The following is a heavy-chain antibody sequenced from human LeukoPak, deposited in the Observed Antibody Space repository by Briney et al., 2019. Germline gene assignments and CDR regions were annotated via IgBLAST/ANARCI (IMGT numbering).Heavy chain of an antibody. Sequence: PGGSLRLSCAASGFTFSSYGIHWVRQAPGKGLEWVALISYDGSNKYYVGSVKGRFTISRDNSKNTVFLQMNSLRAEDTAVYYCAKGAAAQGSFDYWGQGTLVTVSS. CDR1: GFTFSSYG. CDR2: ISYDGSNK. D-gene: IGHD2-2*01. J-gene: IGHJ4*02. V-gene: IGHV3-30*18. CDR3: AKGAAAQGSFDY.